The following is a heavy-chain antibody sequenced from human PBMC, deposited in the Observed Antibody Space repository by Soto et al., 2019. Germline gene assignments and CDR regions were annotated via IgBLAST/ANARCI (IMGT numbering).Heavy chain of an antibody. V-gene: IGHV1-18*01. J-gene: IGHJ6*02. D-gene: IGHD3-16*01. CDR2: ISPYTGNT. Sequence: QVQLVQSGDEVKKPGASVKVSCKASGYIFVNYGIAWVRQAPGQGLEWMGWISPYTGNTHSATKVQGRLTMTTDTATSTAYMDMGSLTSDDTAVYYCVMVDNYVTPTPQDVWGQGTTVTVSS. CDR1: GYIFVNYG. CDR3: VMVDNYVTPTPQDV.